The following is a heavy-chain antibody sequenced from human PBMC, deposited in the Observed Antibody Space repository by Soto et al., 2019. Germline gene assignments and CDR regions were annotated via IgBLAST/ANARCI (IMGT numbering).Heavy chain of an antibody. D-gene: IGHD1-7*01. CDR3: AKVRVEKLELRGFDI. V-gene: IGHV3-23*01. Sequence: GGSLRLSCAASGFTFSSYAMSWVRQAPGKGLEWVSAISGSGGSTYYAASVKGLFTISRDNSNNTLYRQMNSLRAEDTAVYYCAKVRVEKLELRGFDIWGQGTMVTVSS. CDR1: GFTFSSYA. J-gene: IGHJ3*02. CDR2: ISGSGGST.